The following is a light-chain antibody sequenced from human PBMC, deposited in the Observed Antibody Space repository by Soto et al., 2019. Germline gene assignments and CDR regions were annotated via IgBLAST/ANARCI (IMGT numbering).Light chain of an antibody. Sequence: EMVLTQTRAPLALSPGERAILSCRSSQGINNYLAWYQQKPGQAPRLLIYGASTRATGIPARSSGSGSGTEFTLTISSLQSEDFAVYYCQQYGRSPRTVGQGTRLEIK. CDR3: QQYGRSPRT. CDR1: QGINNY. CDR2: GAS. V-gene: IGKV3-15*01. J-gene: IGKJ5*01.